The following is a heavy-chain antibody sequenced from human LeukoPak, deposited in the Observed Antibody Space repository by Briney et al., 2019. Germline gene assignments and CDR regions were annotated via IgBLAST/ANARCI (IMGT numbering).Heavy chain of an antibody. V-gene: IGHV5-10-1*01. CDR1: GYSFASYW. Sequence: GESLRISCKGSGYSFASYWISWVRQMPGKGLEWMGRIDPSDSYTNYSPSFQGHVTISADKSISTAYLQWGSLKASDTAMYYCARATTPNYGSGSYEIWGQGTMVTVSS. J-gene: IGHJ3*02. CDR3: ARATTPNYGSGSYEI. D-gene: IGHD3-10*01. CDR2: IDPSDSYT.